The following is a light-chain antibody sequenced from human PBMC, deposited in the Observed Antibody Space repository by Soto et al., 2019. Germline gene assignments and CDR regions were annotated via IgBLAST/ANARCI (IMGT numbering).Light chain of an antibody. CDR2: EVS. CDR1: SSDVGGYNY. CDR3: SSYAGSNIDVV. Sequence: QSALTQPPSASGSPGQPVTISCTGTSSDVGGYNYVSWYQQHPGKAPKLMIYEVSKRPSGVPDRFSGSKSGNTASLTVSGLQAEDEADYYCSSYAGSNIDVVFGGGTKLTVL. V-gene: IGLV2-8*01. J-gene: IGLJ2*01.